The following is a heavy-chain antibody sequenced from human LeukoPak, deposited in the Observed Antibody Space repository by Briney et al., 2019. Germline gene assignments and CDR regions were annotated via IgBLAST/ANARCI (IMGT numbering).Heavy chain of an antibody. J-gene: IGHJ4*02. Sequence: SETVSLTCTISGASISTNNYWGWIRQPPGQGLAWIGSIHYSGTTYYNPSLKSRVTISIDTSNNQFSLKVNSVTATDTALYYCARHDQWLARLRSWGQGTLVTVSS. CDR2: IHYSGTT. CDR3: ARHDQWLARLRS. V-gene: IGHV4-39*01. D-gene: IGHD6-19*01. CDR1: GASISTNNY.